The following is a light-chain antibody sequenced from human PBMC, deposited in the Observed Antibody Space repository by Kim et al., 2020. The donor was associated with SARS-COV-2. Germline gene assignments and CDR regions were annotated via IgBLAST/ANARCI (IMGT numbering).Light chain of an antibody. Sequence: ASVGDRVTITGRASQGISSYLAWYQQKPEKAPKLLIYAASTLQSGVPARFSGSGSGTDFTLTISSLQPEDFATYYCQQLNSYPLTFGGGTKLEI. J-gene: IGKJ4*01. V-gene: IGKV1-9*01. CDR1: QGISSY. CDR2: AAS. CDR3: QQLNSYPLT.